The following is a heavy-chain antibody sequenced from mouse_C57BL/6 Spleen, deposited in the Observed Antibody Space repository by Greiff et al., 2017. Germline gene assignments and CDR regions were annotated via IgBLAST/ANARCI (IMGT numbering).Heavy chain of an antibody. D-gene: IGHD1-1*01. Sequence: VQLQQSGPELVKPGASVKISCKASGYAFSSSWMNWLKQRPGKGLEWIGRIYPGDGDTNYNGKFKGKATLTADKTSSTAYMQLSSLTSEDSAVYFCARGGSFTTVFDYWGQGTTLTVSA. J-gene: IGHJ2*01. V-gene: IGHV1-82*01. CDR3: ARGGSFTTVFDY. CDR2: IYPGDGDT. CDR1: GYAFSSSW.